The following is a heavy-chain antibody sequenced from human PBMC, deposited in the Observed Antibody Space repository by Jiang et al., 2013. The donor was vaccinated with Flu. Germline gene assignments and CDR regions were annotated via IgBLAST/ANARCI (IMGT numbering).Heavy chain of an antibody. CDR1: GYTLTELP. V-gene: IGHV1-24*01. J-gene: IGHJ6*02. D-gene: IGHD3-3*01. Sequence: GAEVKKPGASVKVSCKVSGYTLTELPMHWVRQAPGKGLEWMGGFDPEDGETIYAQKFQGRVTMTEDTSTDTAYMELSSLRSEDTAVYYCARGSFWSGYSKTYYYYGMDVWGQGTTVTVSS. CDR2: FDPEDGET. CDR3: ARGSFWSGYSKTYYYYGMDV.